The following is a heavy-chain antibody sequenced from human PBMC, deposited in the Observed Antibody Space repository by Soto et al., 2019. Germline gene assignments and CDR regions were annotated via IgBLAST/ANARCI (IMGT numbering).Heavy chain of an antibody. J-gene: IGHJ4*02. V-gene: IGHV4-39*07. CDR1: GGSISSSSNY. Sequence: SETLSLTCSVSGGSISSSSNYWSWIRQPPGKGLEWIGEINHSGSTNYNPSLKSRVTISVDTSKNQFSLKLSSVTAADTAVYYCARGWGAVADYWGQGTLVTVSS. CDR3: ARGWGAVADY. CDR2: INHSGST. D-gene: IGHD6-19*01.